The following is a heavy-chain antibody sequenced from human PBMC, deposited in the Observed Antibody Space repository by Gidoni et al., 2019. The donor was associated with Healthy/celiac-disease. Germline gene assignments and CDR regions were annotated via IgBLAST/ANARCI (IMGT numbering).Heavy chain of an antibody. CDR1: GFTFSSYG. CDR2: ISYDGSNK. V-gene: IGHV3-30*18. Sequence: QVQLVESGGGVVQPGRSLRLSCAASGFTFSSYGMHWVRQAPGKGLGWVAVISYDGSNKYYADSVKGRFTISRDNSKNTLYLQMNSLRAEDTAVYYCAKATVGFDYWGQGTLVTVSS. CDR3: AKATVGFDY. J-gene: IGHJ4*02. D-gene: IGHD4-17*01.